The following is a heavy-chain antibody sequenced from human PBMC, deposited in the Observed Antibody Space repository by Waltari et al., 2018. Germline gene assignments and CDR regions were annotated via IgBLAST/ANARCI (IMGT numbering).Heavy chain of an antibody. D-gene: IGHD1-26*01. CDR3: AKDAGFDSGSYYPDY. CDR2: IDGGVST. CDR1: GFTVSSNY. J-gene: IGHJ4*02. Sequence: EVQLVESGGGLVQPGGSLRLSCAASGFTVSSNYMSWVRQAPGKGLEWVSVIDGGVSTDYADSVKGRFTISRDNSKNTLYLQMNSLRAEDTAVYYCAKDAGFDSGSYYPDYWGQGTLVTVSS. V-gene: IGHV3-66*01.